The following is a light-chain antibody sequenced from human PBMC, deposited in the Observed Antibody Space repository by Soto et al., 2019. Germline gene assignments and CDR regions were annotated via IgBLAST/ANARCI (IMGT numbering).Light chain of an antibody. Sequence: EIVLTQSPATLSLSPGERATLSCRASQRVSSYLAWYQQKPGQAPRLLIYDASNRATCIPARFSGSGSGTDFPLTISSLEPQDFAVYYCQQRSNWPALTFGGGTKVEIK. V-gene: IGKV3-11*01. CDR3: QQRSNWPALT. J-gene: IGKJ4*01. CDR2: DAS. CDR1: QRVSSY.